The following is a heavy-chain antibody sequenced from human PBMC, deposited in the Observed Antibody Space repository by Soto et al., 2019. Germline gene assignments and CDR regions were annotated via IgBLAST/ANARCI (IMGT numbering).Heavy chain of an antibody. Sequence: PGGSLRLSCAASGFTFSSYAMSWVRKAPGKGLEWVSAISGSGGSTYYADSVKGRLTISRDNSKNTLYLQMNSLRAEDTAAYYYALKMCHYYYGSGRPHGFDYCGEGTLVTLSS. CDR2: ISGSGGST. D-gene: IGHD3-10*01. J-gene: IGHJ4*02. CDR1: GFTFSSYA. V-gene: IGHV3-23*01. CDR3: ALKMCHYYYGSGRPHGFDY.